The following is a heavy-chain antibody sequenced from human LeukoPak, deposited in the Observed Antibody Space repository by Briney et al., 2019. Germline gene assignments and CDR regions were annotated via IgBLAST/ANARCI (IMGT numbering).Heavy chain of an antibody. CDR1: GFTFSSYG. V-gene: IGHV3-30*18. Sequence: GGSLRLSCAASGFTFSSYGTHWVRQAPGKGLEWVAGISYDGSNKYYADSVKGRFTISRDNPKNTLYLQMSSLRPEDTAVYFCAKAMTDEGQYFDLWGRGTLVTVPS. CDR2: ISYDGSNK. J-gene: IGHJ2*01. CDR3: AKAMTDEGQYFDL. D-gene: IGHD2-21*02.